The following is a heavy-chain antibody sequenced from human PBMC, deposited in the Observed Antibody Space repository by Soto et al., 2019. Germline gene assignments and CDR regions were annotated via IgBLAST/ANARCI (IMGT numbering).Heavy chain of an antibody. CDR2: ITKSADST. CDR1: GFTFSSYA. J-gene: IGHJ5*02. V-gene: IGHV3-23*01. CDR3: YLYSSSSWWFDP. Sequence: EVQLLESGGDLVQPGASLRLSCAASGFTFSSYAMSWVRQAPGKGLEWVSAITKSADSTFYADSVKGRFTISRDNSKSKLYLQMNNLRVEDKALYYCYLYSSSSWWFDPWGRGTLVTVS. D-gene: IGHD6-6*01.